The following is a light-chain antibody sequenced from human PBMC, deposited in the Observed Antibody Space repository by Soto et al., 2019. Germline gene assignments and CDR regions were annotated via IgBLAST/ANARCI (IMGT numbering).Light chain of an antibody. CDR1: AIGGNS. Sequence: SYELTQPPSVSVSPGQTARINCGGTAIGGNSVHWFQVKPGQAPVLVIYYDKNRASGIPERFSASNSGNTATLTISRVEAGDEAYYFCQVWDDTSDPVVFGGGTKLTVL. V-gene: IGLV3-21*04. J-gene: IGLJ2*01. CDR2: YDK. CDR3: QVWDDTSDPVV.